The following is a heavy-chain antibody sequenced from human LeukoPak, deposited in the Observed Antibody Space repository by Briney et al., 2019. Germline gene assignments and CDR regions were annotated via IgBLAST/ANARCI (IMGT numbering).Heavy chain of an antibody. J-gene: IGHJ4*02. CDR1: GYSFTSYW. V-gene: IGHV5-51*01. D-gene: IGHD2-21*01. CDR3: ARQSPSGGEGGYGNDY. Sequence: GESLKISCKGSGYSFTSYWIGWVRQMPGKGLEWMGFIYPGDSDTRYSPSFQGQVTISADKSISTAYLQWSSLKASDTAMYYCARQSPSGGEGGYGNDYWGQGTLVTVSS. CDR2: IYPGDSDT.